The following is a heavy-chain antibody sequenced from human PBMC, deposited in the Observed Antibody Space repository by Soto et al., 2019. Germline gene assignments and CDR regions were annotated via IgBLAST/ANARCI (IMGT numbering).Heavy chain of an antibody. Sequence: SGESLKISCAASGFTFSSYGMHWVRQAPGKGLEWVAVISYDGSNKYYADSVKGRFTISRDNSKNTLYLQMNSLRAEDTAVYYCAKGHDSSGYHRVHFDYWGQGTQVTVSS. CDR1: GFTFSSYG. J-gene: IGHJ4*02. CDR2: ISYDGSNK. D-gene: IGHD3-22*01. CDR3: AKGHDSSGYHRVHFDY. V-gene: IGHV3-30*18.